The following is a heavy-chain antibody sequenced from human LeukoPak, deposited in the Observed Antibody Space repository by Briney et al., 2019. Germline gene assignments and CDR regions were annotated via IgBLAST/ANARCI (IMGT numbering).Heavy chain of an antibody. V-gene: IGHV4-39*01. J-gene: IGHJ1*01. Sequence: SETLSLTCTVSGGSISSSNYSWGWIRQPPGKGLEWIGSIYYSGTTSYNPSLKGRVTISVDTSKNQFSLKLSSVTAADTAVYYCVRACSGGSCYLSFQHWGQGTLVTVSS. CDR1: GGSISSSNYS. D-gene: IGHD2-15*01. CDR2: IYYSGTT. CDR3: VRACSGGSCYLSFQH.